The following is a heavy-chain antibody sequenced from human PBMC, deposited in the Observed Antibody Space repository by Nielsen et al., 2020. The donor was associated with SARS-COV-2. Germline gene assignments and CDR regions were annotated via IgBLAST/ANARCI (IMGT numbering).Heavy chain of an antibody. CDR3: ARGDLVVVPSPILGLGPFFYYFYLDV. D-gene: IGHD2-2*01. CDR2: VSHSGSI. Sequence: SETLSLTCAVSGASIRNTYWGWVRQSPGKGLEWIGEVSHSGSINYNPSLKSRVTLSMDKSKRQFSLRLTSVSAADTAVYFCARGDLVVVPSPILGLGPFFYYFYLDVWGKGTTVIVSS. CDR1: GASIRNTYW. V-gene: IGHV4-4*02. J-gene: IGHJ6*03.